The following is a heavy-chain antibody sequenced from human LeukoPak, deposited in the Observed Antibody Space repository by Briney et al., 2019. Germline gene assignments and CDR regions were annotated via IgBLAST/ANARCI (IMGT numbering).Heavy chain of an antibody. J-gene: IGHJ4*02. CDR2: MYYRGTT. Sequence: SETLALTCSVSGGSISSSSYHWGWIRHSPGKGLEWTGSMYYRGTTYENSSLKSRLTLSIDTSNNQFSLKLTSVTAADTAVYYCAREYSRSVVAGSRPDLWGQGLLVTVSS. CDR3: AREYSRSVVAGSRPDL. CDR1: GGSISSSSYH. V-gene: IGHV4-39*02. D-gene: IGHD2-21*01.